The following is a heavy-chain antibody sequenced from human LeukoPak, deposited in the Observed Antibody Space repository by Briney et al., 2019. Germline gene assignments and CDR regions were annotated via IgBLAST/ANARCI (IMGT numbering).Heavy chain of an antibody. V-gene: IGHV4-59*01. CDR2: IYYSGST. CDR1: GGSISSYY. D-gene: IGHD6-13*01. CDR3: ARYSSSWWGAFDT. Sequence: SETLSLTCTVSGGSISSYYWSWIRQPPGKGLEWIGYIYYSGSTNYNPSLKSRVTISVDTSKNQFSLKLSSVTAADTAVYYCARYSSSWWGAFDTWVQGTMVTVSS. J-gene: IGHJ3*02.